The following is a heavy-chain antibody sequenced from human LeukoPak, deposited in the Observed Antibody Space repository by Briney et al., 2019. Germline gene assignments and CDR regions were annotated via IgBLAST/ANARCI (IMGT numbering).Heavy chain of an antibody. J-gene: IGHJ4*02. Sequence: SETLSLTCSVSGGSISSDYWSWIRQSPGKGLEWVGYIYYSGATYYNASLKSRATISVDTSKTQFSLKLNSLTAADTAVYFCARVRVLRGVTYYFDYWGQGILVTVSS. CDR3: ARVRVLRGVTYYFDY. D-gene: IGHD3-10*01. CDR2: IYYSGAT. CDR1: GGSISSDY. V-gene: IGHV4-59*01.